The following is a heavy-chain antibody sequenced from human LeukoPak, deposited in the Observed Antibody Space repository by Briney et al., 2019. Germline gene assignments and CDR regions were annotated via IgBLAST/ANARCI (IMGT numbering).Heavy chain of an antibody. CDR1: GFMFRSYS. D-gene: IGHD3-10*01. J-gene: IGHJ3*01. Sequence: GGSLRLSCAASGFMFRSYSMNWVRQAPGKGLEWVSSISSSSSYIFYADSVKGRFTISRDNAKKSLSLQMNSLRAEDTAVYYCARDRGEDYYGSGNYLRAFDVWGQGTMVTVSS. CDR3: ARDRGEDYYGSGNYLRAFDV. CDR2: ISSSSSYI. V-gene: IGHV3-21*01.